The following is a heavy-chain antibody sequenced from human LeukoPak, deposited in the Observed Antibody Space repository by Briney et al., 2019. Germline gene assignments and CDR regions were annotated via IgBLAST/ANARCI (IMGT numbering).Heavy chain of an antibody. V-gene: IGHV3-7*01. D-gene: IGHD4-11*01. CDR3: ARSGNYGVNWFDP. Sequence: GGSLRLSCAASGFTFSSYWMSWARQAPGKGLEWVANIKQDGSEKYYVDSVKGRFTISRDNAENSLYLQMNSLRAEDTAVYYCARSGNYGVNWFDPWGQGTLVTVSS. CDR1: GFTFSSYW. CDR2: IKQDGSEK. J-gene: IGHJ5*01.